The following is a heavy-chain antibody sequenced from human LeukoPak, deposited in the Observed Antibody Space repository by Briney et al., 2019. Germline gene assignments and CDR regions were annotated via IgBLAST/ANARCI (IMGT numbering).Heavy chain of an antibody. V-gene: IGHV3-48*04. Sequence: GGSLRLSCAASGFTFSTYNMNWVRQAPGKGLEWLAYITSNINTIYYADSVKGRFTISRDNAKNSLYLQMNSLRAEDTAVYYCVLGGYDSPYLGFDYWGQGTLVTVSS. J-gene: IGHJ4*02. CDR3: VLGGYDSPYLGFDY. D-gene: IGHD3-22*01. CDR2: ITSNINTI. CDR1: GFTFSTYN.